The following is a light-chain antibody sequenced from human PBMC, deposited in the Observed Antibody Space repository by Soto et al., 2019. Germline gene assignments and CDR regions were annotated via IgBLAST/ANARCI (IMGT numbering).Light chain of an antibody. V-gene: IGKV1-5*01. Sequence: DIQMTQSPSTLSASVGDRVTITCRASQSIRNKLAWFQQKPGKAPKALIFDASSLEGGVPSRFSGSGSGTEFTLTISSLQPDDFATYYCQQYSNSLRPFGRGTTVEVK. CDR3: QQYSNSLRP. J-gene: IGKJ4*02. CDR1: QSIRNK. CDR2: DAS.